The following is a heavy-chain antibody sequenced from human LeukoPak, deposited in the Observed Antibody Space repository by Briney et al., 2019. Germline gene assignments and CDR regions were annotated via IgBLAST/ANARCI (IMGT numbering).Heavy chain of an antibody. V-gene: IGHV4-39*01. CDR1: GGSISSSSYY. CDR3: ARGRGYLRFLEWLLDRRNYYYYYMDV. CDR2: IYYSGST. D-gene: IGHD3-3*01. J-gene: IGHJ6*03. Sequence: SETLSLTCTVSGGSISSSSYYWGWIRQPPGKGLEWIGNIYYSGSTYYNPSLKSRVTISVDTSKNQFSLKLSSVTAADTAVYYCARGRGYLRFLEWLLDRRNYYYYYMDVWGKGTTVTVSS.